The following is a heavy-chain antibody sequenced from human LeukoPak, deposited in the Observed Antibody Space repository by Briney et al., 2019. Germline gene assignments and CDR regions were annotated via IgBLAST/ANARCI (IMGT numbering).Heavy chain of an antibody. CDR3: ARDQTYYVSSGYYYVTYLQH. CDR2: MSSGGST. D-gene: IGHD3-22*01. CDR1: GASISSSY. V-gene: IGHV4-4*07. Sequence: PSETLSLTCTVSGASISSSYCTWIRQSAGGGLEWIGRMSSGGSTTYNPYFKGRVTTALDTSKRQYSLNLSSVTAADTAVYYCARDQTYYVSSGYYYVTYLQHWGQGILVTVSS. J-gene: IGHJ1*01.